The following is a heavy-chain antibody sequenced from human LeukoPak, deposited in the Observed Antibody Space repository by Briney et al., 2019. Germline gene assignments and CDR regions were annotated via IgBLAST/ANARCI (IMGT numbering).Heavy chain of an antibody. CDR3: ASLELGRDGYNYYDY. D-gene: IGHD5-24*01. V-gene: IGHV4-39*01. CDR1: GGSISSSSYY. CDR2: IYYSGST. J-gene: IGHJ4*02. Sequence: KPSETLSLTCTVSGGSISSSSYYWGWIRQPPGKGLEWIGSIYYSGSTYYNPSLKSRVTISVDTSKNQFSLKLSSVTAADTAVYYCASLELGRDGYNYYDYWGQGTLVTGSS.